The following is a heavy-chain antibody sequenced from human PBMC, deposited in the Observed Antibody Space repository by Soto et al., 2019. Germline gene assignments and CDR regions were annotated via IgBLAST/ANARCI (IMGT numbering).Heavy chain of an antibody. Sequence: EVQLLESGGGLVQPGGSLRLSCAASGFSFSSYAMSWVRQAPGKGLEWVSSIPGNSDSTYYGDSVTGRFTISRDNSKNTLYLQMNSLRAEDTAVYYCARASYCNSTTCLEDVWGQGTTVSVSS. CDR2: IPGNSDST. CDR1: GFSFSSYA. D-gene: IGHD2-2*01. V-gene: IGHV3-23*01. CDR3: ARASYCNSTTCLEDV. J-gene: IGHJ6*02.